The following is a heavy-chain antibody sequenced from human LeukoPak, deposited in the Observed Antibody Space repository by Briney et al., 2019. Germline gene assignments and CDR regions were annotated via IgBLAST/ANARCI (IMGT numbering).Heavy chain of an antibody. J-gene: IGHJ4*02. CDR1: GFIFNDYY. CDR2: ISRTGNTI. D-gene: IGHD4-17*01. CDR3: ARDLGSSTVTTAFDY. V-gene: IGHV3-11*01. Sequence: PGGSLRLSCTASGFIFNDYYMSWIRQTPGKGLERLSYISRTGNTIYYRDSVKGRFTISRDNANNQLHLQMDNLRAEDTAVYFCARDLGSSTVTTAFDYWGQGTLVTVSS.